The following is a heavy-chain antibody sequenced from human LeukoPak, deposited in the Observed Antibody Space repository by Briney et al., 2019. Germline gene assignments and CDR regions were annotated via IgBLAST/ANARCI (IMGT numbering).Heavy chain of an antibody. V-gene: IGHV3-21*04. CDR3: ARAQMATITGYFDY. J-gene: IGHJ4*02. CDR2: ISSSSSYI. CDR1: GFTFSSYS. Sequence: GGSLRLSCAASGFTFSSYSMNWVRQAPGKGLEWVSSISSSSSYIYYADSVKGRFTISRDNAKNSLYLQMNSLRAEDTAVYYCARAQMATITGYFDYWGQGTLVTVSS. D-gene: IGHD5-24*01.